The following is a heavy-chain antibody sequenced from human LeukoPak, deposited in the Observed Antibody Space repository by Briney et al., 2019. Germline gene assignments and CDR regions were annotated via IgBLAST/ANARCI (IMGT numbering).Heavy chain of an antibody. Sequence: PSETLSLTCAVSGGSISSSNWWSWVRQPPGKGLEWIGEIYHSGSTNYNPSLKSRVTISVDKSKNQFSLKLSSVTAADTAVYYCASSPGEQPCSGGSCYPDWGQGTLVTVSS. D-gene: IGHD2-15*01. V-gene: IGHV4-4*02. CDR3: ASSPGEQPCSGGSCYPD. CDR2: IYHSGST. CDR1: GGSISSSNW. J-gene: IGHJ4*02.